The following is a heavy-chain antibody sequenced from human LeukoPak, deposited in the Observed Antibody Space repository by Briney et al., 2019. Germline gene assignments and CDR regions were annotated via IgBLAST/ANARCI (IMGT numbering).Heavy chain of an antibody. CDR2: ISSSSSYI. Sequence: GRSLRLSCAASGFTFSSYGMNWVRQAPGKGLEWVSSISSSSSYIYYADSVKGRFTISRDNAKNPLYLQMNSLRAEDTAVYYCARGAMGIAPAGSHPWGQGTLVTVSS. J-gene: IGHJ5*02. D-gene: IGHD6-13*01. CDR3: ARGAMGIAPAGSHP. CDR1: GFTFSSYG. V-gene: IGHV3-21*01.